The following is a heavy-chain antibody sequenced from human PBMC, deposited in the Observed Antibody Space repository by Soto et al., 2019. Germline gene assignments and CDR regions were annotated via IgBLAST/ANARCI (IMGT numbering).Heavy chain of an antibody. CDR2: IIPIFGRT. J-gene: IGHJ3*02. V-gene: IGHV1-69*01. Sequence: QVQLVQSGAEVKKPGSSVKVSCRASGGTFSRNVVHWVRQAPGQGLEWMGGIIPIFGRTNYAQNFQGRVTITADDSTSTAYMELSSLRSEDTAVYYCAKSRSELPHPNWPFDIWGQGTLVTVSS. D-gene: IGHD3-10*01. CDR3: AKSRSELPHPNWPFDI. CDR1: GGTFSRNV.